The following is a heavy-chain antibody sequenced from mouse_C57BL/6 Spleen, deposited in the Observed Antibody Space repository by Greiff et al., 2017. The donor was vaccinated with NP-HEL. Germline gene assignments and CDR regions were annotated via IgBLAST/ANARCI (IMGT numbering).Heavy chain of an antibody. J-gene: IGHJ2*01. D-gene: IGHD2-3*01. CDR1: GYTFTSYT. CDR3: ARDYDGYSYFDY. Sequence: QVQLKESGAELARPGASVKMSCKASGYTFTSYTMHWVKQRPGQGLEWIGYINPSSGYTKYNQKFKDKATLTADKSSSTAYMQLSSLTSEDSAVYYCARDYDGYSYFDYWGQGTTLTVSS. CDR2: INPSSGYT. V-gene: IGHV1-4*01.